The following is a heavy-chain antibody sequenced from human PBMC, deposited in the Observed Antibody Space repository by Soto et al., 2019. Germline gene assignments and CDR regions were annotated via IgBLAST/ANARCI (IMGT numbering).Heavy chain of an antibody. Sequence: SVKVSCKASGGTFSSYAISWVRQAPGQGLEWMGGIIPIFGTANYAQKFQGRVTITADESTSTAYMELSSLRSEDTAVYYCARGGGDFWSGYQVVTAMYFDYWGQGPLVTVSS. CDR3: ARGGGDFWSGYQVVTAMYFDY. J-gene: IGHJ4*02. CDR1: GGTFSSYA. V-gene: IGHV1-69*13. CDR2: IIPIFGTA. D-gene: IGHD3-3*01.